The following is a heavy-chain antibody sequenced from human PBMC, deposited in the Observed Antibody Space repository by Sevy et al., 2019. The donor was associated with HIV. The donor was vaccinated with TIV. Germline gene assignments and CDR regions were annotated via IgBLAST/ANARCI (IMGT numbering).Heavy chain of an antibody. Sequence: ASVKVSCKASGGTFSSYAISWVRQAPGQGLEWMGGIIPIFGTANYAQKFQGRVTITADESTRTAYMELSSLRSEDTAVYYCAREGVLDCSGGSCYHYDAFDIWGQGTMVTVSS. CDR2: IIPIFGTA. CDR1: GGTFSSYA. CDR3: AREGVLDCSGGSCYHYDAFDI. V-gene: IGHV1-69*13. J-gene: IGHJ3*02. D-gene: IGHD2-15*01.